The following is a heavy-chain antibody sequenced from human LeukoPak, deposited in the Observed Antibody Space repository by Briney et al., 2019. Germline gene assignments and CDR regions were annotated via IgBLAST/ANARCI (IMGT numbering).Heavy chain of an antibody. CDR1: GFTFRNYS. CDR2: ISSDESWT. Sequence: GGSLRLSCAASGFTFRNYSMQWVRQVPGKGLVWVSRISSDESWTNYADSVKGRFTISRDNAKNTLYLQMNSLRAEDTAVYYCVREDRGGSGSYYWGQATLVTVSS. CDR3: VREDRGGSGSYY. V-gene: IGHV3-74*01. D-gene: IGHD3-10*01. J-gene: IGHJ4*02.